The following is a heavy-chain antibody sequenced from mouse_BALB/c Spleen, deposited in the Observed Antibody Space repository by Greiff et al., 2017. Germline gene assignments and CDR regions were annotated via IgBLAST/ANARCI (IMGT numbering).Heavy chain of an antibody. CDR1: GYTFTNYW. D-gene: IGHD1-1*01. CDR2: IYPGGGYT. V-gene: IGHV1-63*02. CDR3: ARGGYYYGSSPYAMDY. J-gene: IGHJ4*01. Sequence: QVHVKQSGAELVRPGTSVKMSCKAAGYTFTNYWIGWVKQRPGHGLEWIGDIYPGGGYTNYNEKFKGKATLTADTSSSTAYMQLSSLTSEDSAIYYCARGGYYYGSSPYAMDYWGQGTSVTVSS.